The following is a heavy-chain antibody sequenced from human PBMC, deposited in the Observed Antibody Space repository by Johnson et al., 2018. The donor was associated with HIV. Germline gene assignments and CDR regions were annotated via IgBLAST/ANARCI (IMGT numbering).Heavy chain of an antibody. J-gene: IGHJ3*02. CDR1: GFTFSDYY. CDR2: ISSSGSTI. V-gene: IGHV3-11*04. CDR3: VRDRGWLQSIPDFFDI. D-gene: IGHD5-24*01. Sequence: QVQLVESGGRLVKPGGSLRLSCAASGFTFSDYYMSWIRQAPGKGLEWVSYISSSGSTIYYADCVKGRFTISRDNAKNSLSLQMNSLRAEDTAVYFCVRDRGWLQSIPDFFDIWGQGTMVTVSS.